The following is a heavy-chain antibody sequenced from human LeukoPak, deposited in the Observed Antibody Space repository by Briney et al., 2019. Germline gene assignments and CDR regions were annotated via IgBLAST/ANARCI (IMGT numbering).Heavy chain of an antibody. CDR2: ISAYNGNT. J-gene: IGHJ4*02. D-gene: IGHD6-13*01. CDR1: GYTFISYG. Sequence: ASVKVSCKASGYTFISYGISWVRQAPGQGLEWMGWISAYNGNTNYAQKLQGRVTMTTDTSTSTAYMELRSLRSDDTAVYYCARDFRSERIAAAAYYFDYWGQGTLVTVSS. V-gene: IGHV1-18*01. CDR3: ARDFRSERIAAAAYYFDY.